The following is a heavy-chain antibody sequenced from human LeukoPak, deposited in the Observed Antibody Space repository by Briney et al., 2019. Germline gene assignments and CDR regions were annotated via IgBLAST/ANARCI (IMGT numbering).Heavy chain of an antibody. J-gene: IGHJ4*02. D-gene: IGHD3-22*01. V-gene: IGHV3-30*02. CDR3: SKESNYDSSGYFN. CDR1: GFVFSSYG. CDR2: IRFDGSTT. Sequence: GGSLRLSCAASGFVFSSYGIHWVRQAPGKGLEWVAFIRFDGSTTYYAESVKGRFTGSRDNSKFTAYLQVNSLRAEDTAVYYCSKESNYDSSGYFNWGQGTLVTVS.